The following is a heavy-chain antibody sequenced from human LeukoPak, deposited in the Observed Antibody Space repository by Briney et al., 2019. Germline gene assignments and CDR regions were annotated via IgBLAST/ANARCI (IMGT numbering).Heavy chain of an antibody. CDR3: ARGYSSSWLNRYYYYMDV. J-gene: IGHJ6*03. Sequence: ASVKVSCKASGYTFTSYYMHWVRQAPGQGLEWMGGIIPIFGTANYAQKFQGRVTITTDESTSTAYMELSSLRSEDTAVYYCARGYSSSWLNRYYYYMDVWGKGTTVTVSS. CDR2: IIPIFGTA. V-gene: IGHV1-69*05. CDR1: GYTFTSYY. D-gene: IGHD6-13*01.